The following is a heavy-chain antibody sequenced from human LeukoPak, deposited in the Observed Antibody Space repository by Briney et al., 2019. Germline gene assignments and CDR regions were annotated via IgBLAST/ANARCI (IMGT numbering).Heavy chain of an antibody. CDR3: ARVTTTEVDY. J-gene: IGHJ4*02. CDR1: GGSFSGYY. CDR2: INHSGST. V-gene: IGHV4-34*01. Sequence: SETLSLTCAVYGGSFSGYYWSWIRQPPGKGLEWIGEINHSGSTNYNPSLKSRVIISVDTSKNQFSLKLSSVTAADTAVYYCARVTTTEVDYWGQGTLVTVSS. D-gene: IGHD4-17*01.